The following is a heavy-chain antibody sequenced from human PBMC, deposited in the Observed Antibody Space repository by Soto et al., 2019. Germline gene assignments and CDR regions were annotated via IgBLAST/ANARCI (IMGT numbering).Heavy chain of an antibody. V-gene: IGHV4-30-4*01. Sequence: SETLSLTCTVSGGSISSGDYYWSWIRQPPGKGLEWIGYIYYSGSTYYNPSLKSRVTISVDTSKNQFSLKLSSVTAADTAVYYCARAAYAILTGPDYCGQGTLVTVS. CDR3: ARAAYAILTGPDY. CDR2: IYYSGST. J-gene: IGHJ4*02. CDR1: GGSISSGDYY. D-gene: IGHD3-9*01.